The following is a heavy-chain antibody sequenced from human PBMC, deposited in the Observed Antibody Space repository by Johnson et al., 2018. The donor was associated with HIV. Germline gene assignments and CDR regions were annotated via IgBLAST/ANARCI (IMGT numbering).Heavy chain of an antibody. J-gene: IGHJ3*02. CDR2: ISYDGSNK. CDR3: ARDGTRYYYDSSGSRGTFDI. D-gene: IGHD3-22*01. Sequence: QMQLVESGGGLVKPGGSLRLSCAASGFTFSSYAMHWVRQAPGKGLEWVAVISYDGSNKYYADSVKGRFTISRDNSKNTLYLQMNSLRAEDTAVYYCARDGTRYYYDSSGSRGTFDIWGQGTMVTVSS. CDR1: GFTFSSYA. V-gene: IGHV3-30*04.